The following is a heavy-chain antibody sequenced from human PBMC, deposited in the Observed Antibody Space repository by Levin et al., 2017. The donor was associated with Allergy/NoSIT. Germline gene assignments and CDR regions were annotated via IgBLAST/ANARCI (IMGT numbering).Heavy chain of an antibody. D-gene: IGHD3-3*01. J-gene: IGHJ6*02. CDR1: GFTFSSYS. CDR2: ISSSSSYI. CDR3: ARVGDSHYDFWSGYFELADYYYYGMDV. V-gene: IGHV3-21*01. Sequence: PGGSLRLSCAASGFTFSSYSMNWVRQAPGKGLEWVSSISSSSSYIYYADSVKGRFTISRDNAKNSLYLQMNSLRAEDTAVYYCARVGDSHYDFWSGYFELADYYYYGMDVWGQGTTVTVSS.